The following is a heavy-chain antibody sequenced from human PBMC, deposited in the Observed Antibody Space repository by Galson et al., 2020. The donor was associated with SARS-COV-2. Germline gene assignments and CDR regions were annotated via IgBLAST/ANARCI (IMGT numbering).Heavy chain of an antibody. Sequence: ASVKVSCKASGYTFTSYDINWVRQATGQGLEWMGWMNPNSGNTGYAQKFQGRVTMTRNTSISTAYMELSSLRSEDTAVYYCARTRITIFGVARLNWFDPWGQGTLVTVSS. V-gene: IGHV1-8*01. CDR3: ARTRITIFGVARLNWFDP. D-gene: IGHD3-3*01. CDR1: GYTFTSYD. CDR2: MNPNSGNT. J-gene: IGHJ5*02.